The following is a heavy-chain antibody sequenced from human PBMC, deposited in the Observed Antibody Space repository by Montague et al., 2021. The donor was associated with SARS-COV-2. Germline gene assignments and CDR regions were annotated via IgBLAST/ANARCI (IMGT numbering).Heavy chain of an antibody. D-gene: IGHD6-13*01. V-gene: IGHV4-59*13. J-gene: IGHJ4*02. CDR1: GDSISYFY. Sequence: SETLSLTCTVSGDSISYFYWNWIRQPPGKGLEWIGKIYYSGITNXNPSLKSRVTISVDTSKNQFSLKLISVTAADTALYYCARGVVAAPDTSDYWGQGTLVTVSS. CDR2: IYYSGIT. CDR3: ARGVVAAPDTSDY.